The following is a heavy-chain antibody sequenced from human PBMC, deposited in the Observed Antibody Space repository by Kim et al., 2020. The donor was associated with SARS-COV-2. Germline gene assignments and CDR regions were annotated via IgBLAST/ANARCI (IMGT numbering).Heavy chain of an antibody. D-gene: IGHD1-1*01. CDR1: GYSFTSYW. CDR2: IYPGDSDT. J-gene: IGHJ4*02. Sequence: GESLKISCKGSGYSFTSYWIGWVRQMPGKGLEWMGIIYPGDSDTRYSPSFQGQVTISADKSISTAYLQWSSLKASDTAMYYCARVEGSARGGEYFDYWGQGTLVTRSS. V-gene: IGHV5-51*01. CDR3: ARVEGSARGGEYFDY.